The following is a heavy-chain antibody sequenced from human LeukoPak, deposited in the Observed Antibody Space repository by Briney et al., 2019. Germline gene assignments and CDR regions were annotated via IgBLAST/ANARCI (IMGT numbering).Heavy chain of an antibody. V-gene: IGHV3-23*01. CDR3: AKGGRGSWAGNTGD. CDR2: ISDSGDST. D-gene: IGHD3-10*01. CDR1: GFTFSSYS. J-gene: IGHJ4*02. Sequence: GGSLRLSCAASGFTFSSYSMTWVRQTPGKGLEWVSGISDSGDSTYYADSVKGQFTISRDNSRNTLYLEMNSLRVEDTAVYYCAKGGRGSWAGNTGDWGQGTLVSVSS.